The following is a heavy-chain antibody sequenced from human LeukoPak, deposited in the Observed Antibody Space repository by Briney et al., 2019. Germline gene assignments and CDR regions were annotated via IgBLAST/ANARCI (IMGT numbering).Heavy chain of an antibody. D-gene: IGHD3-9*01. V-gene: IGHV4-4*07. Sequence: SETLSLTCTVSGGSISSYYGSWIRQPAGKGLEWIGCIYTSGSTTYNPSRKRRVTMSVDPSKNHFSLKLSSVTAADTAVYYCARHLRVLRYFDWLYYYYYGMDVWGQGTTVTVSS. CDR3: ARHLRVLRYFDWLYYYYYGMDV. J-gene: IGHJ6*02. CDR2: IYTSGST. CDR1: GGSISSYY.